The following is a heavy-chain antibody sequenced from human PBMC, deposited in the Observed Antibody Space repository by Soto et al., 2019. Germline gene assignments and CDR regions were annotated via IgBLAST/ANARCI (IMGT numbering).Heavy chain of an antibody. CDR2: IYYSGST. D-gene: IGHD3-22*01. Sequence: SETLSLTCTVSGGSIGSGGYYWSWIRQHPGKGLEWIGYIYYSGSTYYNPSLKSRVTISVDTSKNQFSLKLSSVTAADTAVYYCARAGDSSAWGYYYYGMDVWGQGTTVTVSS. CDR3: ARAGDSSAWGYYYYGMDV. CDR1: GGSIGSGGYY. J-gene: IGHJ6*02. V-gene: IGHV4-31*03.